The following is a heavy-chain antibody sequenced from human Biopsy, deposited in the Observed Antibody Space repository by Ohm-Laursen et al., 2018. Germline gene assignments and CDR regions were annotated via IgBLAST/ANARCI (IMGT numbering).Heavy chain of an antibody. Sequence: SLRLSCAASGLIFSDYYMSWIRQAPGKGLEWIAYISARDGVVYYADSVKGRFAISRDNTNNSLYLQMTSLRPEDTAVFYCARGEYKDFSTGLPRPYHYTLDFWGPGTTVTVSS. D-gene: IGHD3-22*01. CDR1: GLIFSDYY. CDR3: ARGEYKDFSTGLPRPYHYTLDF. V-gene: IGHV3-11*01. J-gene: IGHJ6*02. CDR2: ISARDGVV.